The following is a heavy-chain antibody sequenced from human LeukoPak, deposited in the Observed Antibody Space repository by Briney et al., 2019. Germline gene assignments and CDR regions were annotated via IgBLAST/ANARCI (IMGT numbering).Heavy chain of an antibody. D-gene: IGHD5-18*01. V-gene: IGHV3-9*01. Sequence: GGSLRLSCAASGFTFDDYAMHWVRQAPGKGLEWVSGISWNSGSIGYADSVKGRFTISRDNAKNSLYLQMNSLRAEDTALYYCAKGAVDTAIFDYWGQGTLVTVSS. CDR1: GFTFDDYA. J-gene: IGHJ4*02. CDR3: AKGAVDTAIFDY. CDR2: ISWNSGSI.